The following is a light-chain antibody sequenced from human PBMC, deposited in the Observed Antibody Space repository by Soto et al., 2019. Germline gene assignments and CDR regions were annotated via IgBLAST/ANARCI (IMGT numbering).Light chain of an antibody. CDR1: SGHSNYA. J-gene: IGLJ2*01. CDR2: LNSDGSH. CDR3: QTWSFSIVV. V-gene: IGLV4-69*01. Sequence: QSVLTQSPSASASLGASVKLTCTLSSGHSNYAIAWHQQQSEKGPRYLMKLNSDGSHSKGDGIPDRFSGSSSGAERYLTISSLQSEDEADYYCQTWSFSIVVFGGGTKLTVL.